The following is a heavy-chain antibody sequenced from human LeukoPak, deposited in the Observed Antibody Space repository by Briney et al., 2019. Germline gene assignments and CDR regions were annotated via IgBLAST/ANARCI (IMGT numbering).Heavy chain of an antibody. V-gene: IGHV4-39*07. D-gene: IGHD1-14*01. CDR3: ARELRRYYYMDV. Sequence: SETLSLTCTVSGGSISTSNYYWGWIRQPPGKELEWIGSIYHSGSTYYNPSLKSRVTISVDTSKNQFSLKLSSVTAADTAVYYCARELRRYYYMDVWGKGTTVTVSS. CDR2: IYHSGST. J-gene: IGHJ6*03. CDR1: GGSISTSNYY.